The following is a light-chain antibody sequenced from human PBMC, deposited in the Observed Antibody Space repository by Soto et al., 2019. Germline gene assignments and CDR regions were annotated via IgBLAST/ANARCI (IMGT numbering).Light chain of an antibody. Sequence: DIQMTQSPSSLSASVGDRVTITCRASRSIGNYLNWYQQKPESAPKLLIYLTSSLQSGVPSRFSGSGSGTDFTLTISSLQPEDFATYYCQKSYSTPTLGGGTKVDIK. CDR3: QKSYSTPT. CDR1: RSIGNY. V-gene: IGKV1-39*01. CDR2: LTS. J-gene: IGKJ4*01.